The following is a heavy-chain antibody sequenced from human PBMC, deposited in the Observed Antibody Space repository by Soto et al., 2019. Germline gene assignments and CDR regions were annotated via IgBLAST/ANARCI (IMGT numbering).Heavy chain of an antibody. CDR3: ARDRVSSGSQSLDAFDI. Sequence: SQTLSLTCAISVDSVSSNSAAWNWIRQSPSRGLEWLGRTYYRSKWYNDYAVSVKSRITINPDTSKNQFSLQLNSVTPEDTAVYYCARDRVSSGSQSLDAFDIWGQGTMVTVSS. CDR1: VDSVSSNSAA. V-gene: IGHV6-1*01. D-gene: IGHD6-19*01. J-gene: IGHJ3*02. CDR2: TYYRSKWYN.